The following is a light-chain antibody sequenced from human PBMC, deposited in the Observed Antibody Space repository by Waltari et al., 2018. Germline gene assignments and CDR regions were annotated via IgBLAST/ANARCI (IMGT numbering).Light chain of an antibody. J-gene: IGLJ2*01. CDR3: AGWDDRLNGPV. CDR2: TNK. V-gene: IGLV1-44*01. CDR1: SSNIGSHT. Sequence: QSVLTQPPSASGTPGQRVTISCSGGSSNIGSHTVNWYQQLPGTAPKLLIHTNKQRPSGVPDRFSGSKSGTSASLAIRGLQSEDEADYYCAGWDDRLNGPVFGGGTKLTVL.